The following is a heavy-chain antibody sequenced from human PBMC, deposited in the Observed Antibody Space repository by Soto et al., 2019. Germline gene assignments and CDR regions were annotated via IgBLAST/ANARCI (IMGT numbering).Heavy chain of an antibody. CDR1: GASISSGGHY. Sequence: QVQLQESGPGLVKPSQTLSLTCTVSGASISSGGHYWSWIRQHPGMGLEWIGYIYYSGSTYYNPSLNSRVIISVDTSKNQFSLKLNSVTAADTAVYYCAREIVVSARWFDPWGQGTLVPVSS. V-gene: IGHV4-31*03. CDR2: IYYSGST. CDR3: AREIVVSARWFDP. J-gene: IGHJ5*02. D-gene: IGHD3-22*01.